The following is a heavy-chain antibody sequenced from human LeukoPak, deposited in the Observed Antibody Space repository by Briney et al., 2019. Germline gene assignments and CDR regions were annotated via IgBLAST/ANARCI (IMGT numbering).Heavy chain of an antibody. CDR3: ARANYSSGWYRSTFDY. V-gene: IGHV4-34*01. J-gene: IGHJ4*02. CDR1: GGSFSGYY. CDR2: INHSGST. D-gene: IGHD6-19*01. Sequence: SETLSLTCAVYGGSFSGYYWSWIRQPPGKGLEWIGEINHSGSTNYNPSLKSRVTISVDTSKNQFSLKLSSVTAADTAVYYCARANYSSGWYRSTFDYWGQGTLVTVSS.